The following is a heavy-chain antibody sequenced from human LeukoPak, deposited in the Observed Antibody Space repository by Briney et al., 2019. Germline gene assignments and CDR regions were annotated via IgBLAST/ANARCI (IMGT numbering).Heavy chain of an antibody. CDR3: ARGPLDSGYTYFDY. CDR1: GGSVSSYC. D-gene: IGHD5-12*01. CDR2: FSYSGNT. J-gene: IGHJ4*02. Sequence: SETLSLTCTVSGGSVSSYCWSWIRQPPGKGLEWIGYFSYSGNTNYNPSLKSRVTISVDTSKNQFSLKLNSVTAADTAVYYCARGPLDSGYTYFDYWGQGTLVSVAS. V-gene: IGHV4-59*02.